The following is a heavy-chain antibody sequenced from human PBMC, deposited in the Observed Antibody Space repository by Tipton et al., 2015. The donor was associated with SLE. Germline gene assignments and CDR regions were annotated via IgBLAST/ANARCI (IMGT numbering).Heavy chain of an antibody. CDR2: IYTSGST. CDR1: GDSISSASYY. D-gene: IGHD7-27*01. Sequence: TLSLTCTVSGDSISSASYYWSWIRQPAGKGLEWIGRIYTSGSTNYNPSPKSRVSISLDTSKKRFSLKVTSVTATDTAVYYCARDTGVDIDYWGQGTLVTVSS. CDR3: ARDTGVDIDY. J-gene: IGHJ4*02. V-gene: IGHV4-61*02.